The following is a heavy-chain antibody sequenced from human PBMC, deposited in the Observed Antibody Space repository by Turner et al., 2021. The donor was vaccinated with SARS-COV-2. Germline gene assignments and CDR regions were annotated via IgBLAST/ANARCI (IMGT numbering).Heavy chain of an antibody. D-gene: IGHD4-17*01. CDR3: ARDQLGDYVTLDY. CDR1: GFTFSSYA. J-gene: IGHJ4*02. Sequence: EVQLVESGGGLVQPGGSLRLSCAASGFTFSSYAMHWVRQAPGKGLVWVARINGDGTSTSYADSEKGRFTISRDKAKNTLYLQMNSLRAEDTAVYYCARDQLGDYVTLDYWGQGTLVTVSS. CDR2: INGDGTST. V-gene: IGHV3-74*01.